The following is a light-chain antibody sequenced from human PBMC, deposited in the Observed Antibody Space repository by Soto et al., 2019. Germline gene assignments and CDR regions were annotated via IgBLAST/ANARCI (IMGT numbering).Light chain of an antibody. CDR3: AAWDDSLVGVV. Sequence: QSVLTQPPSVSGAPRQRVTISCSGSSSNVGNNVVNWYQQFPGKAPKLLIYYDNRLPSGVSDRFSVSRAGTSASLAISGLQSEDEADYYCAAWDDSLVGVVFGGGTKLTVL. CDR2: YDN. J-gene: IGLJ2*01. CDR1: SSNVGNNV. V-gene: IGLV1-36*01.